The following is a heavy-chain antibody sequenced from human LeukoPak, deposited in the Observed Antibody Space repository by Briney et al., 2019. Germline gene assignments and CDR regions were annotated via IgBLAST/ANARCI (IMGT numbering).Heavy chain of an antibody. V-gene: IGHV3-15*01. J-gene: IGHJ4*02. Sequence: GGSLRLSCAASGFTFSNAWMSWVRQAPGKGLEWVGRIKSKTDGGTTDYAAPVKGRFTISRDDSKNTLYRQMNSLKTEDTAVYYCTTAFYDFWSGVDYWGQGTLVTVSS. CDR1: GFTFSNAW. D-gene: IGHD3-3*01. CDR3: TTAFYDFWSGVDY. CDR2: IKSKTDGGTT.